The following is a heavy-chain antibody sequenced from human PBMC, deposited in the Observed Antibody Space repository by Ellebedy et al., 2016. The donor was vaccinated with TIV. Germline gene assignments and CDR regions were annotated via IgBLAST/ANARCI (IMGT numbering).Heavy chain of an antibody. CDR2: INPSGGST. D-gene: IGHD6-19*01. CDR1: DFVFTQYA. V-gene: IGHV1-46*01. J-gene: IGHJ4*02. Sequence: ASVKVSCKASDFVFTQYAFSWVRQAPGQGLEWMGMINPSGGSTSYAQKFQGRITMTRDTSSSTVNMELSSLKSEDTGVYYCASGIAVAGALDYWGQGTLVTVSS. CDR3: ASGIAVAGALDY.